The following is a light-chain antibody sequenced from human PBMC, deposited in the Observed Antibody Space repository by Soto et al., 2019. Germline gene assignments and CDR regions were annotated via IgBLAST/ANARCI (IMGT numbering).Light chain of an antibody. Sequence: IVLTQTPGTLSLSPGERATLSCRASPSVSSSYLAWDQQKPGQAPRRLSYAASSRATGIPDRFSGSGSGTAFTLTISRREPKEFGVHDCQEDGSPPTTLGQGTKVDIK. CDR1: PSVSSSY. CDR3: QEDGSPPTT. J-gene: IGKJ2*01. CDR2: AAS. V-gene: IGKV3-20*01.